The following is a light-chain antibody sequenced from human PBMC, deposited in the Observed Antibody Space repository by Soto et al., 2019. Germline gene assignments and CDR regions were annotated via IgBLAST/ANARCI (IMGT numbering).Light chain of an antibody. CDR1: QSISNN. Sequence: EIVLTQSPATLSLSPGERATLSCRASQSISNNLAWYQQKPGQAPRLVIYSAFTRATGIPARFSGSGSGTESTLTISSLQSEDFAVYYCQQYNKLPPWPFGQGTKVEIK. J-gene: IGKJ1*01. CDR2: SAF. CDR3: QQYNKLPPWP. V-gene: IGKV3-15*01.